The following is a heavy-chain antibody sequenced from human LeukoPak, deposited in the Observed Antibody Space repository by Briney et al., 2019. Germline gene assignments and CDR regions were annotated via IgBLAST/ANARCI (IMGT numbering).Heavy chain of an antibody. D-gene: IGHD3-9*01. Sequence: PSETLSLTCTVSGGSISNSDYYWGWIRQPPGKGLEWIGTIYYSGSTYYNPSLKSRVTISVDTSKNQFSLKLSSVTAADTAVYYCASSYDILTGYDYWGQGTLVTVSS. CDR1: GGSISNSDYY. J-gene: IGHJ4*02. V-gene: IGHV4-39*07. CDR3: ASSYDILTGYDY. CDR2: IYYSGST.